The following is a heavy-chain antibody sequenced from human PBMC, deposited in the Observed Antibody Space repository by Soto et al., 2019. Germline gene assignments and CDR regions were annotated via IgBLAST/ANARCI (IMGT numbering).Heavy chain of an antibody. CDR1: GYSFTKYW. J-gene: IGHJ6*02. Sequence: GESLKISCKGSGYSFTKYWIGWVRQMPGKGLEWMAIIYPDESDTRYSPSFQGQVTISADKSISTAYLQWSSLRAEDTAVYYCAKTTGSYPIVGYYYYGMDVWGQGTTVTVSS. CDR3: AKTTGSYPIVGYYYYGMDV. CDR2: IYPDESDT. D-gene: IGHD3-10*01. V-gene: IGHV5-51*01.